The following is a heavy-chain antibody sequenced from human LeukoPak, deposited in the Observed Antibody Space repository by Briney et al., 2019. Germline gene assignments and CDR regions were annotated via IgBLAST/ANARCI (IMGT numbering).Heavy chain of an antibody. CDR3: ARARWGSSSSRWFDP. CDR1: GVSISSGGYY. Sequence: SETLSLTCTVSGVSISSGGYYWSWIRQHPGKGLEWIGYIYYSGRTYYNPSLKSRVTISVDTSKNQFSLKLSSVTAADTAVYYCARARWGSSSSRWFDPWGQGTLVTVSS. J-gene: IGHJ5*02. D-gene: IGHD6-6*01. V-gene: IGHV4-31*03. CDR2: IYYSGRT.